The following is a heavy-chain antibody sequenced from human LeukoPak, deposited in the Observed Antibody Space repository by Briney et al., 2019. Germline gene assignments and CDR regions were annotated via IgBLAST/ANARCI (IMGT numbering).Heavy chain of an antibody. V-gene: IGHV3-21*01. CDR3: ARVAQYCSGGSCFDY. CDR1: GFTFSSYS. CDR2: ISSSSSYI. J-gene: IGHJ4*02. Sequence: GGSLRLSCAASGFTFSSYSMNWVRQAPGKGLEWVSSISSSSSYIYYADSVKGRFTISRDNAKNSLYLQMNGLRAEDTAVYYCARVAQYCSGGSCFDYWGQGTLVTVSS. D-gene: IGHD2-15*01.